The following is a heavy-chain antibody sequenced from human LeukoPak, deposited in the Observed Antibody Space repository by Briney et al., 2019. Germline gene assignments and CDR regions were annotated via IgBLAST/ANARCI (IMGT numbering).Heavy chain of an antibody. V-gene: IGHV4-39*01. CDR1: GGSISSSDYY. Sequence: SETLSLTCTVSGGSISSSDYYWAWIRQPPGKGLEWIGSFSYGGNTYYKSSLKSRITISVDTSKNQFSLKLSSVTAADTAVYYCARHVHSGWYWVYWGQGTLVTVS. D-gene: IGHD6-19*01. CDR2: FSYGGNT. J-gene: IGHJ4*02. CDR3: ARHVHSGWYWVY.